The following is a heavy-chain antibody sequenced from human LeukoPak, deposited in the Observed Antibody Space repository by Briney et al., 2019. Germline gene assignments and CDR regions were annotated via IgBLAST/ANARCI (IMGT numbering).Heavy chain of an antibody. Sequence: SETLSLTCTVSGGSISSGGYYWSWIRQPPGKGLEWIGYIYHSGSTYYNPSLKSRVTISVDRSKNQFSLKLSSVTAADTAVYYCARGPYYDSSGFNWFDPWGQGTLVTVSS. CDR3: ARGPYYDSSGFNWFDP. J-gene: IGHJ5*02. D-gene: IGHD3-22*01. CDR1: GGSISSGGYY. V-gene: IGHV4-30-2*01. CDR2: IYHSGST.